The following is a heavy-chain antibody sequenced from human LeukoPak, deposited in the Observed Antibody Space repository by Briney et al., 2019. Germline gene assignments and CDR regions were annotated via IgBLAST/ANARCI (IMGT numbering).Heavy chain of an antibody. J-gene: IGHJ6*03. CDR1: GFTFSSHS. D-gene: IGHD3-10*01. V-gene: IGHV3-48*04. Sequence: PGGSLRLSCAASGFTFSSHSMNWVRQAPGKGLEWVSYIRSSSSPIYYADSVKGRFTISRDNAKNSLYLQMNSLRAEDTAVYYCARVKGYGSGNYYNLYYYYMDVWGKGTTVTVS. CDR3: ARVKGYGSGNYYNLYYYYMDV. CDR2: IRSSSSPI.